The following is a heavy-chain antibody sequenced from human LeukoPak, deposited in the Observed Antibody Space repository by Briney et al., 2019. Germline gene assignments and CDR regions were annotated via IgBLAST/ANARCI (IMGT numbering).Heavy chain of an antibody. CDR2: INPNSGGT. D-gene: IGHD3-3*01. Sequence: ASVKVSCKASGYTFTGYYMHWVRQAPGQGLEWMGWINPNSGGTNYAQKFQGRVTMTRDTSISTAYMELSRLRSDDTAVYYCARDHHVKTYDFRSGYPDYWGQGTLVTVSS. J-gene: IGHJ4*02. CDR3: ARDHHVKTYDFRSGYPDY. V-gene: IGHV1-2*02. CDR1: GYTFTGYY.